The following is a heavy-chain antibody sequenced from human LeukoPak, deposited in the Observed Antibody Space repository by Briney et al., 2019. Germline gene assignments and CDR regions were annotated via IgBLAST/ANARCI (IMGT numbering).Heavy chain of an antibody. Sequence: ASVKVSCKASGYTFTGYYMHWVRQAPGQGLEWMGWINPNSGGTSYAQKFQGRVTMTRDTSISTAYMELSRLRSDDTAVYYCARDQDIAAAGDWGQGTLVTVSS. D-gene: IGHD6-13*01. CDR1: GYTFTGYY. V-gene: IGHV1-2*02. CDR3: ARDQDIAAAGD. J-gene: IGHJ4*02. CDR2: INPNSGGT.